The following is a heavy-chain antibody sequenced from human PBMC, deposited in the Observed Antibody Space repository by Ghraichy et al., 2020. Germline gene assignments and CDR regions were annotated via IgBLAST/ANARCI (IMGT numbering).Heavy chain of an antibody. D-gene: IGHD3-16*01. V-gene: IGHV3-30-3*01. J-gene: IGHJ3*02. CDR3: ARPGGGFEYGSGLPDAFDI. Sequence: GGSLRLSCTASGFMFSNHAMHWVRQAPGKGLEWVAVISYAGGNKFYADSVKGRFTISRDNSKNTLNLQMNSLRIEDTAVYYCARPGGGFEYGSGLPDAFDIWGQGTMVTVSS. CDR2: ISYAGGNK. CDR1: GFMFSNHA.